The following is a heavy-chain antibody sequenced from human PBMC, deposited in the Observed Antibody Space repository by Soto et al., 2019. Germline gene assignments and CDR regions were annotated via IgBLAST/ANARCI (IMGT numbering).Heavy chain of an antibody. CDR2: ISAYSGVT. CDR3: ATTPEGDCSSTGCTLDY. D-gene: IGHD2-2*01. Sequence: QVQLVQSGAGVKKPGASVKVSCKASGYTFTSYGFNWVRQAPGQGLEWMGWISAYSGVTNYAQKFQGRVTLTTDTYTGRAYLEVRSLRSDATAVYYCATTPEGDCSSTGCTLDYWGQGTLVTVSS. J-gene: IGHJ4*02. V-gene: IGHV1-18*04. CDR1: GYTFTSYG.